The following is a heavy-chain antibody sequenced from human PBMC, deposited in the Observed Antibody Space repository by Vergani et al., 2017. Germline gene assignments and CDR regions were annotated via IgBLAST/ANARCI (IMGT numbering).Heavy chain of an antibody. CDR2: IYPGDSDT. Sequence: EVQLVQSGAEVKTPGESLKISCKGSGYSFTSYWIAWVRQMPGKGLEWMGIIYPGDSDTRYSPSFPGQVTISADKSMTTAYLQWSSLKASDTAMYYFARLIGGGGSGMDVWGQGTRVTVSS. J-gene: IGHJ6*02. CDR1: GYSFTSYW. D-gene: IGHD3-16*01. V-gene: IGHV5-51*01. CDR3: ARLIGGGGSGMDV.